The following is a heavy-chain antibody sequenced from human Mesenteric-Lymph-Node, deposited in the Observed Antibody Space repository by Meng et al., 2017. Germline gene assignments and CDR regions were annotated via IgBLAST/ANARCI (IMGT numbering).Heavy chain of an antibody. D-gene: IGHD3-10*01. CDR3: VRERPRANMGTTMDLLDS. CDR2: IFHTGDA. CDR1: GVSIRRRDG. Sequence: LRESGPGPVKAPGTLPLTCAVSGVSIRRRDGWGWVRQTPGKGLEWIGEIFHTGDANYNPSLKSRVSMSVDNSKNQFSLNLISVTVADTAVYFCVRERPRANMGTTMDLLDSWGQGTLVTVSS. J-gene: IGHJ4*02. V-gene: IGHV4-4*01.